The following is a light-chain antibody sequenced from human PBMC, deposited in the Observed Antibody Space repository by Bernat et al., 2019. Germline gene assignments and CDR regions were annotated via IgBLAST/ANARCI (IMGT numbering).Light chain of an antibody. Sequence: QSALTQPRSVSGSPGQSVTISCTGSSSDIGGYKYVSWYQQHPGKVPKLIIYDVNERPSGVPDRFSGSKSGNAASLTISGRQADDEADYYCCSYSVTAYLFGTGTKVTVL. V-gene: IGLV2-11*01. CDR3: CSYSVTAYL. J-gene: IGLJ1*01. CDR2: DVN. CDR1: SSDIGGYKY.